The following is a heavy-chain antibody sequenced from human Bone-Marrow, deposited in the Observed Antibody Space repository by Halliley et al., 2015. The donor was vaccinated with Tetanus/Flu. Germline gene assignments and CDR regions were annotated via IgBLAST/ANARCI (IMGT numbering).Heavy chain of an antibody. CDR1: GFTFSSYE. Sequence: SLRLSCAASGFTFSSYEMDWVRQAPGKGLEWLSYISGSGSSLYYADSVRGRFTISRDNAKNSLYLQMSSLSAEDTALYYCVRGGSGWHQVDYWGQGTLVTVSS. V-gene: IGHV3-48*03. CDR3: VRGGSGWHQVDY. CDR2: ISGSGSSL. J-gene: IGHJ4*02. D-gene: IGHD3-22*01.